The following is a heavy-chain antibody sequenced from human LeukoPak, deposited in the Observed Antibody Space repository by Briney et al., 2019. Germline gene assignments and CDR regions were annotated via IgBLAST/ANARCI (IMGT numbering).Heavy chain of an antibody. Sequence: ASVRVSCKASGYIFTNYGVSWVRQAPGQGLEWMGWSDAFNGDIRYSHKIQGRVTMTIDTSTNTFYMELRSLRSDDTAVYYCANPPTVTSFHYWGQGTLVTVSS. CDR2: SDAFNGDI. CDR3: ANPPTVTSFHY. D-gene: IGHD4-11*01. V-gene: IGHV1-18*01. J-gene: IGHJ4*02. CDR1: GYIFTNYG.